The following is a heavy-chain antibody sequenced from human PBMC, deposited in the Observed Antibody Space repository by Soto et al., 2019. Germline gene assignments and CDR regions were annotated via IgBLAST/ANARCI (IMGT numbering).Heavy chain of an antibody. V-gene: IGHV4-31*03. CDR2: IYYSGST. Sequence: SETLSLTCTVSGGSISSGGYYWSWIRQHPGKGLEWIGYIYYSGSTYYNPSLKSRVTISVDTSKNQFSLKLSSVTAADTAVYYCARVKVQSITMILVPRGCFDPWGQGTLVTVSS. CDR1: GGSISSGGYY. D-gene: IGHD3-22*01. CDR3: ARVKVQSITMILVPRGCFDP. J-gene: IGHJ5*02.